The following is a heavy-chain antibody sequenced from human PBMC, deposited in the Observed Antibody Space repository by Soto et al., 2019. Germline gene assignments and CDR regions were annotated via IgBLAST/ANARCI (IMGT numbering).Heavy chain of an antibody. CDR3: ASLREYYDILNGYYKGGWFGP. CDR1: GYSFTSYW. V-gene: IGHV5-51*01. J-gene: IGHJ5*02. CDR2: IYPGDSDT. D-gene: IGHD3-9*01. Sequence: EESLKISCKGSGYSFTSYWIGWVRQMPGKGLEWMGIIYPGDSDTRYSPSFQGQVTISADKSISTAYLQWSSLKASDTAMYYCASLREYYDILNGYYKGGWFGPWGQGTPVPVSP.